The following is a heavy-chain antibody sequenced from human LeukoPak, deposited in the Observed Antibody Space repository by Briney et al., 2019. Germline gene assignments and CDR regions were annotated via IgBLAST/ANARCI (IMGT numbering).Heavy chain of an antibody. CDR1: GYTFTGYY. D-gene: IGHD2-2*02. Sequence: ASVKVSCKASGYTFTGYYMHWVRQAPGQGLEWMGWINPNSGGTNYAQKFQGRATMTRDTSISTAYMELSRLRSDDTAVYYCARGDCSSTSCYTIAEWFDPWGQGTLVTVSS. V-gene: IGHV1-2*02. J-gene: IGHJ5*02. CDR3: ARGDCSSTSCYTIAEWFDP. CDR2: INPNSGGT.